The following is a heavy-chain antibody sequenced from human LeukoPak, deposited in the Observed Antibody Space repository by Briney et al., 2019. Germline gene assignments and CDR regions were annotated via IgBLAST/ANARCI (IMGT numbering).Heavy chain of an antibody. CDR3: ARDVGIVVVRHYYYGMDV. D-gene: IGHD2-2*01. CDR2: IWYDGSNK. CDR1: GFTFSGYG. J-gene: IGHJ6*02. V-gene: IGHV3-33*01. Sequence: GRSLRLSCAASGFTFSGYGMHWVRQAPGKGLEWVAVIWYDGSNKYYADSVKGRFTISRDNSKNTLYLQMNSLRAEDTAVYYCARDVGIVVVRHYYYGMDVWGQGTTVTVSS.